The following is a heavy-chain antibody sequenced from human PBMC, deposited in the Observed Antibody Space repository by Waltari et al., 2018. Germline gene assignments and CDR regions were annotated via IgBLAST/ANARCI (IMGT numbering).Heavy chain of an antibody. J-gene: IGHJ5*02. V-gene: IGHV4-59*01. Sequence: QVQLQESGPGLVKPSETLSLTCTVSGGSISSYYWSWIRQPPGKGLEWIGYIYYSGSTNYNPSLKSRVTISVDTSKNQFSLKLSSVTAADTAVYYCARDRSSSTSRRWFDPWGQGTLDTVSS. CDR2: IYYSGST. CDR1: GGSISSYY. CDR3: ARDRSSSTSRRWFDP.